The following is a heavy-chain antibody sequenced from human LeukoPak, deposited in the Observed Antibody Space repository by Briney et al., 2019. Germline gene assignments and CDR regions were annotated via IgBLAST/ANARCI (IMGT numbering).Heavy chain of an antibody. J-gene: IGHJ6*03. CDR2: ISSSSSYI. V-gene: IGHV3-21*01. CDR1: GFTIMNSA. D-gene: IGHD2-15*01. Sequence: GGSLRLSCAASGFTIMNSAMNWVRQAPGKGLEWVSSISSSSSYIYYADSVKGRFTISRDNAKNSLYLQMNSLRAEDTAVYYCASGLLYNYYYYMDVWGKGTTVTVSS. CDR3: ASGLLYNYYYYMDV.